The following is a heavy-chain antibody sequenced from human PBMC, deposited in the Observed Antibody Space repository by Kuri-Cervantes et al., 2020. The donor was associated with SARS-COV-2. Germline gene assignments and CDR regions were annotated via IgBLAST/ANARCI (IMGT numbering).Heavy chain of an antibody. CDR2: ISSSSSYI. J-gene: IGHJ3*02. D-gene: IGHD2-2*01. V-gene: IGHV3-21*01. CDR1: GFTFSSYS. CDR3: ARVAHALKGYCSSTSCYGQAETGYAFDI. Sequence: GESLKISCAASGFTFSSYSMNWVRQAPGKGLEWVSSISSSSSYIYYADSVKGRFTISRDNAKNSLYLQMNSLRAEDTAVYYCARVAHALKGYCSSTSCYGQAETGYAFDIWGQGTMVTVSS.